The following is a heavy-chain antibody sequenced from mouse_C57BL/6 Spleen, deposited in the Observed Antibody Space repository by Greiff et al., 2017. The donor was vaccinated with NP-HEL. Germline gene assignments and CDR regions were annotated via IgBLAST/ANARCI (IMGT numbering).Heavy chain of an antibody. Sequence: QVQLKQPGAELVRPGSSVKLSCKASGYTFTSYWMDWVKQRPGQGLEWIGNIYPSDSETHYNQKFKDKATLTVDKSSSTAYMQLSSLTSEDSAVYYCARGSTMVTTGLDYWGQGTLVTVSA. J-gene: IGHJ3*01. CDR1: GYTFTSYW. CDR2: IYPSDSET. D-gene: IGHD2-2*01. CDR3: ARGSTMVTTGLDY. V-gene: IGHV1-61*01.